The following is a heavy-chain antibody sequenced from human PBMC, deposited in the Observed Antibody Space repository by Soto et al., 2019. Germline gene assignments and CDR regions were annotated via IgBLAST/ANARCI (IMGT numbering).Heavy chain of an antibody. J-gene: IGHJ6*02. D-gene: IGHD2-2*01. V-gene: IGHV4-38-2*01. CDR2: IYHSGST. CDR1: GYSISSGYY. Sequence: SETLSLTCAVSGYSISSGYYWGWIRQPPGKGLEWIGSIYHSGSTYYNPSLKSRVTISVDTSKNQFSLKLSSVTAADTAVYYCARVVIVPYYGMDVWGQGTTVTVSS. CDR3: ARVVIVPYYGMDV.